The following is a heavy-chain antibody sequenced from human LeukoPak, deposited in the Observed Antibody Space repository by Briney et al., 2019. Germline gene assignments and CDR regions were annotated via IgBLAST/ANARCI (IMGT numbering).Heavy chain of an antibody. CDR1: AFTFSNYA. D-gene: IGHD1-26*01. CDR2: ISGNGGNT. V-gene: IGHV3-23*01. Sequence: GGSLRLSCAASAFTFSNYAMSWARQAPGKGLEWASGISGNGGNTYYADSVKGRFTISRDNSKNTLYLQMNSLRAEDTGVYYCASGSGTYYSSYYYYGMDVWGQGTTVTVSS. CDR3: ASGSGTYYSSYYYYGMDV. J-gene: IGHJ6*02.